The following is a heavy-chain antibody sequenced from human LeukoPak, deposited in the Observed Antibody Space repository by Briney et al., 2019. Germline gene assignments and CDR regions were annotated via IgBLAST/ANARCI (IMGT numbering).Heavy chain of an antibody. CDR2: VYHSGFT. CDR1: GGFIGDGGYY. V-gene: IGHV4-30-2*01. CDR3: ARGANFFDY. J-gene: IGHJ4*01. Sequence: SETLSLTCAVSGGFIGDGGYYWSWIRQPPGKGLEWIGYVYHSGFTSYTPSLKSRVTISIDTSKSQFSLRLSSVTAADTAVYYCARGANFFDYWGHGTLVTVSS. D-gene: IGHD4/OR15-4a*01.